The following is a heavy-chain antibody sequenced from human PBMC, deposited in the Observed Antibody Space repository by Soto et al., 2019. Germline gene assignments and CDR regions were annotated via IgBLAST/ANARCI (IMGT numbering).Heavy chain of an antibody. J-gene: IGHJ4*02. CDR1: GGSISSGGYY. CDR2: IYYSGST. Sequence: SETLSLTCTVSGGSISSGGYYWSWIRQHPGKGLEWIGYIYYSGSTYYNPSLKSRVTISVDTSKNQFSLKLSSVTAADTAVYYCAARRESPLEFAYFDYWGQGTLVTVSS. D-gene: IGHD3-3*01. V-gene: IGHV4-31*03. CDR3: AARRESPLEFAYFDY.